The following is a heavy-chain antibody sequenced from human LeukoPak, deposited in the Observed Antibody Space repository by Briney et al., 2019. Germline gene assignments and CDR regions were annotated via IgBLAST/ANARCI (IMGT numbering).Heavy chain of an antibody. Sequence: GGSLRLSCLASGFTFSHYSMNWVRQAPGKGLEWVSSIGSNSIYIYYAESVEGRFTVSRDNAKNSLYLQMSSLRAEDTAVYYCARVSNAVAGPIDYWGQGTLVTVSS. D-gene: IGHD6-19*01. J-gene: IGHJ4*02. CDR2: IGSNSIYI. CDR3: ARVSNAVAGPIDY. V-gene: IGHV3-21*04. CDR1: GFTFSHYS.